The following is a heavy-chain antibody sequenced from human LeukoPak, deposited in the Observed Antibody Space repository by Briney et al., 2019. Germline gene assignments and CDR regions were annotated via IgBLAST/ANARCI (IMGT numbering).Heavy chain of an antibody. Sequence: GGSLSLFCTASGFPFSAYWISWVRQAPGKGLEWVANIKEDGSVQDYADSVKGRFTISRDNAKNSLYLQMNSLRVDDTGVYYCVGQLLRVVWGKGTTVTVSS. V-gene: IGHV3-7*01. CDR2: IKEDGSVQ. D-gene: IGHD2-2*01. J-gene: IGHJ6*04. CDR3: VGQLLRVV. CDR1: GFPFSAYW.